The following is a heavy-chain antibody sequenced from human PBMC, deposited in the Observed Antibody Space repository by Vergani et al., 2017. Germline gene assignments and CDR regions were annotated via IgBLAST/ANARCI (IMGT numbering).Heavy chain of an antibody. J-gene: IGHJ6*03. CDR3: AREVWGNDYYYYYMDV. D-gene: IGHD3-16*01. CDR1: GGSISSGSYY. V-gene: IGHV4-61*01. CDR2: IYYSGST. Sequence: QVQLQESGPGLVKPSQTLSLTCTVSGGSISSGSYYWSWIRQPPGKGLEWIGYIYYSGSTNYNPSLKSRVTISVDTSKNQFSLKLSSVTAADTAVYYCAREVWGNDYYYYYMDVWGKGTTVTVSS.